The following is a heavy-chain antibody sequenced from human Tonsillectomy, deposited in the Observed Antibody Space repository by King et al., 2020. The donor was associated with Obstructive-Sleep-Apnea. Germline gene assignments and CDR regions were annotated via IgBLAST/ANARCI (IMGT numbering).Heavy chain of an antibody. CDR2: ISPNSGAT. V-gene: IGHV1-2*02. CDR1: GYTFTGYY. CDR3: ARDMSAYDSTSPAY. D-gene: IGHD3-10*01. J-gene: IGHJ4*02. Sequence: VQLVQSGAEVKKPGASVKVSCKASGYTFTGYYVHWVRQAPGQGLEWMGWISPNSGATKYAQKFQDRVTMTREPSISTAYMDLSRLKSDDTAIYYCARDMSAYDSTSPAYWGRGTLVTVSS.